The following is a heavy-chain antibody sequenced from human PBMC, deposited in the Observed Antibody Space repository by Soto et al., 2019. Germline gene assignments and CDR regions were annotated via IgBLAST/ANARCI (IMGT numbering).Heavy chain of an antibody. CDR2: ISGSGGST. D-gene: IGHD6-19*01. CDR3: ARGIGERIGVAFDY. Sequence: GGSLRLSCAASGFTFSSYAMSWVRQAPGKGLEWVSAISGSGGSTYYADSVKGRFTITRDTSASAAYMELTSLRSEDTAIYYCARGIGERIGVAFDYWGQGTLVTVSS. J-gene: IGHJ4*02. CDR1: GFTFSSYA. V-gene: IGHV3-23*01.